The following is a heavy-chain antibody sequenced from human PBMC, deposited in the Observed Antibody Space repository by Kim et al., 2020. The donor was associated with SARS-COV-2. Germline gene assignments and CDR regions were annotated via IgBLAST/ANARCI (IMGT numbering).Heavy chain of an antibody. D-gene: IGHD2-21*02. J-gene: IGHJ4*02. CDR3: ARQQSAVTGFPGGY. CDR2: INSDGSDT. CDR1: GFTFSTYW. Sequence: GGSLRLSCAASGFTFSTYWMHWVRQAPGKGLVWVSHINSDGSDTTYAVSVKGRFTISRDNAKNTLYLQLNSLGVEDTAVYYCARQQSAVTGFPGGYWGQGTLVTVSS. V-gene: IGHV3-74*01.